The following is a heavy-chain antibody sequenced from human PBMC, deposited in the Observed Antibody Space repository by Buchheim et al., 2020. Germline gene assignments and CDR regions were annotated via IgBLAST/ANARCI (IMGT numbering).Heavy chain of an antibody. CDR3: ARQPNNWLDF. J-gene: IGHJ5*01. V-gene: IGHV3-74*01. CDR2: IRGDRTST. CDR1: GFTFSSYY. Sequence: EVQLVESGGGLVQPGGSLRLSCAASGFTFSSYYMHWVRQVPGKGLVWVSRIRGDRTSTNYADSVKGRFTISRDNAQNTMFLQMNSLRAEDTAVYYCARQPNNWLDFWGQGTL.